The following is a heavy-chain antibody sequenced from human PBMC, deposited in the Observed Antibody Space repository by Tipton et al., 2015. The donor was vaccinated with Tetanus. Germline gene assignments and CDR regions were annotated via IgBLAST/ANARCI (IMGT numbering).Heavy chain of an antibody. CDR3: AKEGCSRCNGDSRFDI. D-gene: IGHD2-15*01. Sequence: WIRQPPGKGPEWVANIRQDGNIQYYVDSVKGRFTISRDNAKNSLYLQMNSLRAEDTAVYYCAKEGCSRCNGDSRFDIWGQGTKVTVSS. V-gene: IGHV3-7*01. CDR2: IRQDGNIQ. J-gene: IGHJ3*02.